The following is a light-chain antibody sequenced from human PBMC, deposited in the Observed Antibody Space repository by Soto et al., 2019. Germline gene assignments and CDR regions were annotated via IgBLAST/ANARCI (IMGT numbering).Light chain of an antibody. CDR1: SSDVGGYNY. Sequence: QLVLTQPASVSGSPGQSITISCTGSSSDVGGYNYVSWYQHHPGKAPKVMIYDVSNRPSGVSNRFSASKSGNTASLTISELQAEDEADYYCSSYTSSSTLYVFGTGTKLTVL. CDR2: DVS. CDR3: SSYTSSSTLYV. J-gene: IGLJ1*01. V-gene: IGLV2-14*03.